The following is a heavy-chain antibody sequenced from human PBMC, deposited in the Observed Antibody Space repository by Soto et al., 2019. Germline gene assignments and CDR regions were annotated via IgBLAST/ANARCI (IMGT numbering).Heavy chain of an antibody. CDR3: ASSGPRPSGSGWPNYYGMDV. D-gene: IGHD6-19*01. CDR1: GYTFTSYG. CDR2: ISAYNGNT. V-gene: IGHV1-18*01. Sequence: ASVKVSCKASGYTFTSYGISWVRQAPGQGLEWMGWISAYNGNTNYAQKLQGRVTMTTDTSTSTAYMELRSLRSDDTAVYYCASSGPRPSGSGWPNYYGMDVWGQGTTVTVSS. J-gene: IGHJ6*02.